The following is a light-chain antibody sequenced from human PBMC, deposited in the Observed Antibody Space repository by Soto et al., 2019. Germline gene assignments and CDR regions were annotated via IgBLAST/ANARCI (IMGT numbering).Light chain of an antibody. CDR2: GVS. J-gene: IGKJ3*01. CDR1: QSVTAT. CDR3: QQYNNWPRT. Sequence: EIVMTQSPATLSVSPGERATLSCRASQSVTATLPWYQQKPGQAPRLLLYGVSTRATGIPARFSGSGSGTEFTLTISSLQSEDFAVYYCQQYNNWPRTFGPGTKVDFK. V-gene: IGKV3D-15*01.